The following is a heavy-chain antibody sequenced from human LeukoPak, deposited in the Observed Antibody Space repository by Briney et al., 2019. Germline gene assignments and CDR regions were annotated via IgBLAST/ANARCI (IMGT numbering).Heavy chain of an antibody. CDR2: IKEDGSDK. J-gene: IGHJ4*02. V-gene: IGHV3-7*01. Sequence: GGSMRLSCAASGFIFSNYWMSWVRQAPGKGLEWVANIKEDGSDKYYVDSVKGRFTISRDNAKNSLYLQMNSLRAEDTAVYYCARDRWGYSYGGDWGQGTLVTVSS. D-gene: IGHD5-18*01. CDR3: ARDRWGYSYGGD. CDR1: GFIFSNYW.